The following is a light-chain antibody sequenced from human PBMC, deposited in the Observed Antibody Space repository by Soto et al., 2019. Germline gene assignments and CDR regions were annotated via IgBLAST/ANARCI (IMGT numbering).Light chain of an antibody. V-gene: IGKV1-33*01. CDR2: GAF. CDR1: HDIGNY. CDR3: QHSDHLPL. Sequence: DIQMTQSPLYLSSSIGDRVTITCQASHDIGNYLNWYQQKPGKAPNLVIYGAFNLETWVPSRCSGGGSGTDFPFTSSSLRPEDIAKYYCQHSDHLPLFGPGTKVDF. J-gene: IGKJ3*01.